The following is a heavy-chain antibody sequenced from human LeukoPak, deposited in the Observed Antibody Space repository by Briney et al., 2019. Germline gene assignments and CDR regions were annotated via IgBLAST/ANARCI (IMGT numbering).Heavy chain of an antibody. CDR2: IIPIFGTA. CDR1: GGTFSSYA. CDR3: ARAPNLYCSSTSCYFYYFDY. V-gene: IGHV1-69*05. Sequence: ASVKVSCKASGGTFSSYAISWVRQAPGQGLEWMGGIIPIFGTANYAQKFQGRVTITTDESTSTAYMELSSLRSEDTAVYYCARAPNLYCSSTSCYFYYFDYWGQGTLVTVSS. D-gene: IGHD2-2*01. J-gene: IGHJ4*02.